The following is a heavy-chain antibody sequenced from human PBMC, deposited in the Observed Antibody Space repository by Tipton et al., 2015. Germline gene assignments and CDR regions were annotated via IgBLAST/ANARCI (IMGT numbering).Heavy chain of an antibody. J-gene: IGHJ6*02. D-gene: IGHD3-10*01. CDR2: ISYSGST. CDR3: ARFRYYGSESERGYFHGLDV. V-gene: IGHV4-61*01. CDR1: GGSVSTSNYY. Sequence: GLVKPSETLSLTCTVSGGSVSTSNYYWGWIRQSPGKGLEWIGYISYSGSTHYNPSLKSRVTISVDTSKSQFFLKLSSVTAADTAVYYCARFRYYGSESERGYFHGLDVWGQGTTVTVSS.